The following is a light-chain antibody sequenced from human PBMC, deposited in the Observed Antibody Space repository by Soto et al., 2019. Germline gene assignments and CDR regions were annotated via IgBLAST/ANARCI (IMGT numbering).Light chain of an antibody. J-gene: IGKJ4*01. CDR2: GPS. V-gene: IGKV3-20*01. CDR3: QQYCGSLT. Sequence: EVVLTQSPATLSLSPGERATLSCRASQRVSSTFLAWYQQKPGQAPRLPIYGPSSRATGIPDRFSVSGSGTDFTLTISRLEPEDFAVYYCQQYCGSLTFGGGTKVEIK. CDR1: QRVSSTF.